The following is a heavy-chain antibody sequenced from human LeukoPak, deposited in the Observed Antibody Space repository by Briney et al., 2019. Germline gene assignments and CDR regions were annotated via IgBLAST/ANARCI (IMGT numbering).Heavy chain of an antibody. D-gene: IGHD1-7*01. J-gene: IGHJ4*02. Sequence: GGSLRLSCVASGFTFSSYAMHWVRQTPGKGLEYVSGINSNGGSTHYANSVKGRFTISRDNSKHTLYLQMGSLRTEDMAVYYCARDGEAFGWNYAFDYWGQGTLVTVSS. V-gene: IGHV3-64*01. CDR1: GFTFSSYA. CDR3: ARDGEAFGWNYAFDY. CDR2: INSNGGST.